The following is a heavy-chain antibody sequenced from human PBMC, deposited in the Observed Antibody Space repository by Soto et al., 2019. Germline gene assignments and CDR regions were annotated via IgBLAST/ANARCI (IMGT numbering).Heavy chain of an antibody. J-gene: IGHJ6*04. D-gene: IGHD3-22*01. CDR2: IYYSGST. CDR3: ARNTGDYYDIRWSFGYYYYYGMDV. CDR1: GGSISSYY. Sequence: SETLSLTCTVSGGSISSYYWSWIRQPPGKGLEWIGYIYYSGSTNYNPSLKSRVTISVDTSKNQFSLKLSSVTAADTAVYYCARNTGDYYDIRWSFGYYYYYGMDVWGKGTTVTVSS. V-gene: IGHV4-59*01.